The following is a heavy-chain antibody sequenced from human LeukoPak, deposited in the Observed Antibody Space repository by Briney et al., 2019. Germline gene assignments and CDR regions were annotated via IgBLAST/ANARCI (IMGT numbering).Heavy chain of an antibody. J-gene: IGHJ4*02. V-gene: IGHV3-23*01. CDR3: AKDGRRYDFWSGSDY. Sequence: ETLSLTCTVSGGSISSYYWSWVRQAPGKGLEWVSAISGSGGSTYYADSVKGRFTISRDNSKNTLYLQMNSLRAEDTAVYYCAKDGRRYDFWSGSDYWGQGTLVTVSS. CDR2: ISGSGGST. D-gene: IGHD3-3*01. CDR1: GGSISSYY.